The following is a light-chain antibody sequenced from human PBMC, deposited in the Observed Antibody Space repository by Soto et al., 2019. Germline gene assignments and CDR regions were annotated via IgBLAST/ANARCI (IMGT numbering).Light chain of an antibody. CDR2: GAF. CDR1: PSVPNY. J-gene: IGKJ1*01. CDR3: QKYLSALWT. Sequence: EIVLTQSPATLSLSPGERATLSCRASPSVPNYLAWYQQKPGQAPRLLIYGAFNRATGIPARFSGSGSGADFTLTISSLQPEDVATYYCQKYLSALWTFGQGTKVDIK. V-gene: IGKV3-11*01.